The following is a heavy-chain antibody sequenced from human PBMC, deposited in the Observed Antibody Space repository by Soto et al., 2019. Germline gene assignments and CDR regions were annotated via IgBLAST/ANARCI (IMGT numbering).Heavy chain of an antibody. CDR2: IMPMFRTP. CDR3: ARDKDRLQLGGNYYYILDV. Sequence: QVHLEQSGAEVKKPGSSVKVSCKVSGGTFSNSAISWVRQAPGQGLEWMGGIMPMFRTPDYAQKFQGRVTITADXSSXXAXMELSGLKSDDTAVYYCARDKDRLQLGGNYYYILDVWGQGTTVTVSS. J-gene: IGHJ6*02. D-gene: IGHD5-12*01. CDR1: GGTFSNSA. V-gene: IGHV1-69*12.